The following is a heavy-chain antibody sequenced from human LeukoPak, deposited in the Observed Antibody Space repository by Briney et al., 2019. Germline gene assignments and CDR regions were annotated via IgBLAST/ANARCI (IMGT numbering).Heavy chain of an antibody. V-gene: IGHV3-23*01. J-gene: IGHJ3*01. CDR2: ISGSGGGT. Sequence: GGSLRLSCEASGVTFSSYVMSWVRQAPGKGPEWVSGISGSGGGTYYADFVKGRFAISRDNSKNTLYLQMNSLRAKDSALYYCVQEGPRGLAFDVWGQGTRVTVSS. CDR3: VQEGPRGLAFDV. CDR1: GVTFSSYV.